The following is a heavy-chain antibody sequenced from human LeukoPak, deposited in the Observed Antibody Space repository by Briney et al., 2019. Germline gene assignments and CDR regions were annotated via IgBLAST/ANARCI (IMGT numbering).Heavy chain of an antibody. Sequence: GGSLRLSCAASGFTFSNAWMSWVRQAPGKGLEWVGRIKSKTDGGTTDYAAPVEGRFTISRDDSKNTLYLQMNSLKTEDTAVYYCTTEGLRYFEPLPDAFDIWGQGTMVTVSS. CDR1: GFTFSNAW. CDR2: IKSKTDGGTT. J-gene: IGHJ3*02. CDR3: TTEGLRYFEPLPDAFDI. V-gene: IGHV3-15*01. D-gene: IGHD3-9*01.